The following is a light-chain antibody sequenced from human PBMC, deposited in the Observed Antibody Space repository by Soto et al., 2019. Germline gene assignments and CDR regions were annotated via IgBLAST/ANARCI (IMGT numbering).Light chain of an antibody. CDR3: HQYNSYS. CDR2: DAS. Sequence: DIQMTQSPSSLSASIGDRVTITCQASQDIITLLNWYQQKPGRAPRLLIYDASNLEIGVPSRFSGSGSGTEFTLTISSLQPDDFATYYCHQYNSYSFSQGTKVDIK. V-gene: IGKV1-33*01. J-gene: IGKJ1*01. CDR1: QDIITL.